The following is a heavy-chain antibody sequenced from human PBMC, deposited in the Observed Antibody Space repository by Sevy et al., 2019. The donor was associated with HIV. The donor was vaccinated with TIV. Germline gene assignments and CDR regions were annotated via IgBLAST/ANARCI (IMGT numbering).Heavy chain of an antibody. V-gene: IGHV4-30-4*01. CDR3: TRVRGPFGWSDP. CDR2: VYYSGNT. Sequence: SETLSLTCSVSGGSINNPDFNWSWVRQPPGRGLEWIGYVYYSGNTYYSPSLKTRASLSIDTSKNQFSLDLPSVTAADTAVYYCTRVRGPFGWSDPWGQGTPVTVSS. CDR1: GGSINNPDFN. D-gene: IGHD3-10*01. J-gene: IGHJ5*02.